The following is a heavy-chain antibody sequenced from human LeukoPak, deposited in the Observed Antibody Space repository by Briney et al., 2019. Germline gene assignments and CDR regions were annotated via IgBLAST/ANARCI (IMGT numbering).Heavy chain of an antibody. CDR1: GYSFSAYW. D-gene: IGHD3-10*01. CDR3: TRDTFGARDS. V-gene: IGHV3-74*01. Sequence: GGSLRLSCGASGYSFSAYWTHWVRQGPGKGLVWVSRINEDGSSTSYAESVRGRFTISRDNARNTLYLQMNSLRAEDAAVYYCTRDTFGARDSWGQGTLVTASS. J-gene: IGHJ4*02. CDR2: INEDGSST.